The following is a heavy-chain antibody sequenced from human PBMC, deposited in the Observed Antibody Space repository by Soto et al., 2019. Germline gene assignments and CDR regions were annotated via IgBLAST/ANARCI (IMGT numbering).Heavy chain of an antibody. Sequence: QVQLVESGGGVVQPGRSLRLSCAASGFTFSSYAMHWVRQAPGKGLEWVAVISYDGSNKYYADSVKGRFTISRDNSKNTLYLQMNSLRSEDTAVYYCARVPLGGWFGESHWGQGTLVTVSS. CDR2: ISYDGSNK. D-gene: IGHD3-10*01. CDR3: ARVPLGGWFGESH. V-gene: IGHV3-30-3*01. J-gene: IGHJ4*02. CDR1: GFTFSSYA.